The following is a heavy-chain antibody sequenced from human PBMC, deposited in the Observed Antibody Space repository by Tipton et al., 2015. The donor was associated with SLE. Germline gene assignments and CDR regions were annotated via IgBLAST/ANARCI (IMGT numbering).Heavy chain of an antibody. CDR1: GGFVTSYF. V-gene: IGHV4-4*09. D-gene: IGHD3/OR15-3a*01. CDR3: ASGPLRYGDAFDI. J-gene: IGHJ3*02. CDR2: IDTRGRA. Sequence: GLVKPSETLSLTCNVSGGFVTSYFLNWIRQAPGKGLEWIGRIDTRGRANYRSALESRVSISMDESKNQFSLSVRSMTAADTAVYYCASGPLRYGDAFDIWGPGTLVTVSS.